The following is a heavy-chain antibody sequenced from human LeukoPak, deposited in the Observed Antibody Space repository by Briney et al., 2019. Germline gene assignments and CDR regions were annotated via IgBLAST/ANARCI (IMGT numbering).Heavy chain of an antibody. Sequence: GASVKVSCKVSGYTLTELSMHWVRQAPGKGLEWMGWINPNSGGTNYAQKFQGRVTMTRDTSISTAYMELSSLRSDDTAVYYCARGDYYCSGGSCYFDYWGQGTLVTVSS. CDR1: GYTLTELS. CDR3: ARGDYYCSGGSCYFDY. D-gene: IGHD2-15*01. CDR2: INPNSGGT. V-gene: IGHV1-2*02. J-gene: IGHJ4*02.